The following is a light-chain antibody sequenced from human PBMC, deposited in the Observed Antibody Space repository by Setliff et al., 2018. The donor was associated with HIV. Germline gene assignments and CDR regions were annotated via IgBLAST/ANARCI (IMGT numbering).Light chain of an antibody. V-gene: IGLV2-18*02. CDR2: EFN. CDR3: SSYTSISTYA. J-gene: IGLJ1*01. Sequence: SALTQPPSVSGSPGQSVTISCTGTSSDVGSYNRVSWYQQPPGTAPELMIYEFNNRPSGVPDRFSGSKSGNTASLTISGLQAEDEADYYCSSYTSISTYAFGTGTKVTVL. CDR1: SSDVGSYNR.